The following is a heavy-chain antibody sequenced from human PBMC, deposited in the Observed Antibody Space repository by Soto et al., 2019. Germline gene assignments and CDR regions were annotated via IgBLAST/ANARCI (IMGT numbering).Heavy chain of an antibody. D-gene: IGHD2-15*01. J-gene: IGHJ6*03. Sequence: GASVKVSCKASGYTFTSYAMHWVRQAPGQRLEWMGWINAGNGNTKYSQKFQGRVTITRDTSASTAYMELSSLRSEDTAVYYCARDKCSGGSCYSSAGWGYYYYYMDVWGKGTTVTVSS. CDR3: ARDKCSGGSCYSSAGWGYYYYYMDV. CDR2: INAGNGNT. V-gene: IGHV1-3*01. CDR1: GYTFTSYA.